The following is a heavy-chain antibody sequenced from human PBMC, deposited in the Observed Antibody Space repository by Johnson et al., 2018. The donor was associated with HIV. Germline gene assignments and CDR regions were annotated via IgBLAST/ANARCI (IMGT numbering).Heavy chain of an antibody. CDR3: ARGLELYLDLGWDDAFDI. CDR1: GFTFNDHW. Sequence: EVQLVESGGGLVQPGGSLRLSCGASGFTFNDHWMQWVRQAPGKGLVWVSGISWNSGSIGYADSVKGRFTISRDNAKNSLYLQMNSLRAEDTAVYHCARGLELYLDLGWDDAFDIWGQGTMVTVSS. V-gene: IGHV3-74*01. D-gene: IGHD1-26*01. J-gene: IGHJ3*02. CDR2: ISWNSGSI.